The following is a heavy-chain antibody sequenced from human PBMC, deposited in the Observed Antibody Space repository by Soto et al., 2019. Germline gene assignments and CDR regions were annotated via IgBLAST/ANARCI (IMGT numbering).Heavy chain of an antibody. J-gene: IGHJ3*02. V-gene: IGHV3-7*01. CDR2: IKQDGSEK. Sequence: GGSLRLSCAASGFTFSSYWMSWVRQAPGKGLEWVANIKQDGSEKYYVDSVKDRFTIARDNAKNSLYLQMNSLRAEDTAVYYCARTDYLGAFDIWGQGTMVTVSS. CDR1: GFTFSSYW. D-gene: IGHD3-16*01. CDR3: ARTDYLGAFDI.